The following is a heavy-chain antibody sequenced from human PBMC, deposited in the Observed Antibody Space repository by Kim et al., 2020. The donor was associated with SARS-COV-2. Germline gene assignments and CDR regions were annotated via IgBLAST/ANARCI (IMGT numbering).Heavy chain of an antibody. J-gene: IGHJ3*02. CDR3: ARRYYDSSGYYAFDI. D-gene: IGHD3-22*01. Sequence: ATSVQGRLTNARDNDKNTLYLQMNRLRAEDTAVYYCARRYYDSSGYYAFDIWGQGTMVTVSS. V-gene: IGHV3-74*01.